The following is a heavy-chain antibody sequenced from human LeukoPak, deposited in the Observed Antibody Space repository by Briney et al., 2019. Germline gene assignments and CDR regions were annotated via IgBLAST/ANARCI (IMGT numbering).Heavy chain of an antibody. CDR1: GYTFTSYG. Sequence: GASVKVSCKASGYTFTSYGISWVRQAPGQGLEWMGWISAYNGNTNYAQKLQARVTMTRNTSTATAYMELSSLKSEDTAVYYCARVNTYYYGSGVSRAFHMWGQGTMVTVSS. J-gene: IGHJ3*02. D-gene: IGHD3-10*01. CDR2: ISAYNGNT. CDR3: ARVNTYYYGSGVSRAFHM. V-gene: IGHV1-18*01.